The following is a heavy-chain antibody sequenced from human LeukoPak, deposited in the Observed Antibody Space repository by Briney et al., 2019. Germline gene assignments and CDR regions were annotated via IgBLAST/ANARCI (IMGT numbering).Heavy chain of an antibody. CDR2: LSYSGST. V-gene: IGHV4-39*01. J-gene: IGHJ4*02. CDR3: ARLPTDLRAVDY. D-gene: IGHD4-17*01. Sequence: SETLSLTCTVSGDSISSRSYYWAWLRQPPGKGLEWIVSLSYSGSTYYNPSLKSRVTVSIDTSRNHFSLKLTSVAAADTAVYYCARLPTDLRAVDYWGQGTLVTVSS. CDR1: GDSISSRSYY.